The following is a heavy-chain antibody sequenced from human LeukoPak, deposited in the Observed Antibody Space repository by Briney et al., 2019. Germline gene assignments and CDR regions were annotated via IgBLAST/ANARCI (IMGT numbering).Heavy chain of an antibody. V-gene: IGHV3-20*04. Sequence: GGSLRLSCAASGFSFDDYGMSWVRQAPGKGLEWVSGINWNGGSTGYADSVKGRFTISRDNAKNSLYLQMNSLRAEDTALHYCARSLWFGETVGVYWGQGTLVTVSS. J-gene: IGHJ4*02. CDR3: ARSLWFGETVGVY. CDR1: GFSFDDYG. D-gene: IGHD3-10*01. CDR2: INWNGGST.